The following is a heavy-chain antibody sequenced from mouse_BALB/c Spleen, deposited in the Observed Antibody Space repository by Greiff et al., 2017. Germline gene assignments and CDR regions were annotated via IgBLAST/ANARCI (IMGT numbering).Heavy chain of an antibody. CDR1: GFTFSSYG. Sequence: EVMLVESGGGLVQPGGSLKLSCAASGFTFSSYGMSWVRQTPDKRLELVATINSNGGSTYYPDSVKGRFTISRDNAKNTLYLQMSSLKSEDTAMYYCARDGYDGVFAYWGQGTLVTVSA. CDR3: ARDGYDGVFAY. D-gene: IGHD2-2*01. CDR2: INSNGGST. V-gene: IGHV5-6-3*01. J-gene: IGHJ3*01.